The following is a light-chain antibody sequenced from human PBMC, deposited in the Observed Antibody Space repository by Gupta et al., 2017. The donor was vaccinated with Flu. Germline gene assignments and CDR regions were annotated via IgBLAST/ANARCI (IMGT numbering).Light chain of an antibody. V-gene: IGLV6-57*01. CDR1: SDSMANNY. CDR3: QSYEV. Sequence: SPGKTVTISCTRSSDSMANNYVHWYQQRPGTSPSKLSYEDNQRHSGGSEPFAGSTETFNNYASITIAGLKTEEEDGCYCQSYEVFGGGTKLTVL. CDR2: EDN. J-gene: IGLJ3*02.